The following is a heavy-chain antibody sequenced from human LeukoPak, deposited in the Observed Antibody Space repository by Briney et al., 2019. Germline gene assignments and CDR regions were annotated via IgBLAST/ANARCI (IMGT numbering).Heavy chain of an antibody. Sequence: ASVKVSCKASGYTFTTYYLHWVRQAPGQGLEWMGIVNPSGGSTSYAQKFQGRVTMTRDTSTSTVYMELSSLRSEDTAVYYCARGFSPVLRFLEWLPETGYYFDYWGQGTLVTVSS. CDR2: VNPSGGST. CDR1: GYTFTTYY. J-gene: IGHJ4*02. D-gene: IGHD3-3*01. V-gene: IGHV1-46*01. CDR3: ARGFSPVLRFLEWLPETGYYFDY.